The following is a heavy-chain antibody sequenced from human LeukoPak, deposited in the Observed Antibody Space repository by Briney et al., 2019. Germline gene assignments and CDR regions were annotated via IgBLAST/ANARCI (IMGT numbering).Heavy chain of an antibody. J-gene: IGHJ4*02. CDR3: ARGYLKRDY. V-gene: IGHV3-48*03. CDR2: ISSSGTAI. CDR1: GFTFSSYE. Sequence: AGSMRLSSAAAGFTFSSYEMNWDRQAPGKGLEWVSYISSSGTAIYYANSVKGRFTISRDNAKNSLYLQMNSRRAGDTAVYYCARGYLKRDYWGQGTLVTVSS. D-gene: IGHD1-14*01.